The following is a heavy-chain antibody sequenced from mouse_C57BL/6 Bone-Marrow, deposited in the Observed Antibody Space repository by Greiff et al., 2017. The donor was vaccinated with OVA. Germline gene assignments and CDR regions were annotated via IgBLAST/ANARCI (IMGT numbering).Heavy chain of an antibody. Sequence: DVHLVESGPGLVKPSQSLSLTCSVTGYSITSGYYWNWIRQFPGNKLEWMGYISYDGSNNYNPSLKNRISITRDTSKNQFFLKLNSVTTEDTATYYCARGYYSNPWFAYWGQGTLVTVSA. J-gene: IGHJ3*01. CDR3: ARGYYSNPWFAY. D-gene: IGHD2-5*01. CDR1: GYSITSGYY. CDR2: ISYDGSN. V-gene: IGHV3-6*01.